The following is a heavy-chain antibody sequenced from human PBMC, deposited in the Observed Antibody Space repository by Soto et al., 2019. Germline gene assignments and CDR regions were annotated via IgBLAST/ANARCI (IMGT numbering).Heavy chain of an antibody. CDR2: INHSGST. J-gene: IGHJ4*02. CDR3: ARDKITGLFDY. CDR1: GGSFSGYY. Sequence: SETLSLTCTVSGGSFSGYYWTWFRQPPGTGLEWIGEINHSGSTNYNPSLKSRVTISVDTSKNQFSLKLTSVTAADTAVYYCARDKITGLFDYWGQGTLVTVS. V-gene: IGHV4-34*01. D-gene: IGHD2-8*02.